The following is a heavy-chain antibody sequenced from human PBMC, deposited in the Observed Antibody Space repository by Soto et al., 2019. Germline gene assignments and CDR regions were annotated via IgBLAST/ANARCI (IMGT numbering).Heavy chain of an antibody. J-gene: IGHJ4*02. CDR2: ISYDGSNK. D-gene: IGHD3-16*02. V-gene: IGHV3-30*18. CDR1: GFTFSSYG. Sequence: GGSLRLSCAASGFTFSSYGMHWVRQAPGKGLEWVAVISYDGSNKYYADSVKGRFTISRDNSKNTLYLQMNSLRAEDTAVYYCAKEMGYIWGSYRYYFDYWGQGTLVTVSS. CDR3: AKEMGYIWGSYRYYFDY.